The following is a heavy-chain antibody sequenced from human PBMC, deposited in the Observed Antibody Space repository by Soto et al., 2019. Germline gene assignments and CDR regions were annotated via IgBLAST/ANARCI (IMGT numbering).Heavy chain of an antibody. D-gene: IGHD4-17*01. V-gene: IGHV4-31*03. CDR2: IYYSGST. J-gene: IGHJ6*02. CDR3: ARDYGGNSRGGNYYYYGMDV. Sequence: PSETLSLTCTVSGGSISSGGYYWSWIRQHPGKGLEWIGYIYYSGSTYYNPSLKSRVTISVDTSKNQFSLKLSSVTAADTAVYYCARDYGGNSRGGNYYYYGMDVWGQGTTVTV. CDR1: GGSISSGGYY.